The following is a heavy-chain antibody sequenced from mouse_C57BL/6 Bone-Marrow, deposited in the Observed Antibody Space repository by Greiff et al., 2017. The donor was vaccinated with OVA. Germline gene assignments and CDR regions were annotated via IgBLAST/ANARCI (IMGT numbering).Heavy chain of an antibody. CDR1: GYTFTSYW. Sequence: VQLQQPGAELVKPGASVKLSCKASGYTFTSYWMHWVKQRPGQGLEWIGMIYPNSGSTNYNEKFKSKATLTVDKSSSTAYMQLSSLTSEDSAVYYCARRGELTFDYWGQGTTLTVSS. CDR3: ARRGELTFDY. CDR2: IYPNSGST. D-gene: IGHD4-1*01. J-gene: IGHJ2*01. V-gene: IGHV1-64*01.